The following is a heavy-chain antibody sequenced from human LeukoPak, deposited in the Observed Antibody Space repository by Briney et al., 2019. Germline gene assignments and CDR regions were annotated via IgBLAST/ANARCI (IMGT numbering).Heavy chain of an antibody. J-gene: IGHJ6*03. V-gene: IGHV4-4*02. CDR1: GFTFSSYW. Sequence: GSLRLSCAASGFTFSSYWMHWVRQAPGKGLEWIGEIYHSGSTNYNPSLKSRITISVDMSKNQFSLKLSSVTAADTAVYYCASVNDYGDPLPRYMDVWGKGTAVTVSS. D-gene: IGHD4-17*01. CDR2: IYHSGST. CDR3: ASVNDYGDPLPRYMDV.